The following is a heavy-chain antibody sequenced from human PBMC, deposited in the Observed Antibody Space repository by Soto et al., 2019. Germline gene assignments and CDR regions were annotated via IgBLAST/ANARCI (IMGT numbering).Heavy chain of an antibody. CDR1: FYTFTSYG. Sequence: ASVKXSCKASFYTFTSYGISCFRHAPGQGLELMGWISAYNGNTNYAQKLQGRVTMTTDTSTSTAYRELRSLRSDDTAVYYCASEAYYYDSSGYNTKDAFDIWGQGTMVNV. D-gene: IGHD3-22*01. J-gene: IGHJ3*02. CDR3: ASEAYYYDSSGYNTKDAFDI. V-gene: IGHV1-18*04. CDR2: ISAYNGNT.